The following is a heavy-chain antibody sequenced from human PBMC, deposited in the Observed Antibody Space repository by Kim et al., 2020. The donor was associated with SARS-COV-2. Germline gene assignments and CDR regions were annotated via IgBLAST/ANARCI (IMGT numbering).Heavy chain of an antibody. CDR1: GFTFSSYA. V-gene: IGHV3-30*04. J-gene: IGHJ5*02. Sequence: GGSLRLSCAASGFTFSSYAMHWVRQAPGKGLEWVAVISYDGSNKYYADSVKGRFTISRDNSKNTLYLQMNSLRAEDTAVYYCAREIVVVVAATPGNWFDPWGQGTLVTVSS. D-gene: IGHD2-15*01. CDR3: AREIVVVVAATPGNWFDP. CDR2: ISYDGSNK.